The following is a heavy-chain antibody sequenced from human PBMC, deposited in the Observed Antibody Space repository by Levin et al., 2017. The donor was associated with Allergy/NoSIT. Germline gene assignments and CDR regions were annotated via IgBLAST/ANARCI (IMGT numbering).Heavy chain of an antibody. Sequence: GGSLRLSCAASGFAFRNHAMTWVRQAPGMGPEWVSTISGGGGTTHYADSVRGRFTISIDNSKNTLYLQVNSLRAEDTAVYYCAKNGYCTGGICNIDYYYMDVWGKGTTVTVSS. CDR2: ISGGGGTT. J-gene: IGHJ6*03. V-gene: IGHV3-23*01. CDR1: GFAFRNHA. D-gene: IGHD2-8*02. CDR3: AKNGYCTGGICNIDYYYMDV.